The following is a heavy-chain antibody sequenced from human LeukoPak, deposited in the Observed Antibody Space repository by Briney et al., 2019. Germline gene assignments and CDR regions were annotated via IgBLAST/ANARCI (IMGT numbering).Heavy chain of an antibody. D-gene: IGHD2-2*02. V-gene: IGHV5-51*01. CDR2: IYPGDSDT. CDR3: ARHSLGYCSSTSCYNYYYYMDV. J-gene: IGHJ6*03. Sequence: GESLKISCKGSGHSFTSYWIGWVRQMPGKGLEWMGIIYPGDSDTRYSPSFQGQVTISADKSISTAYLQWSSLKASDTAMYYCARHSLGYCSSTSCYNYYYYMDVWGKGTTVTVSS. CDR1: GHSFTSYW.